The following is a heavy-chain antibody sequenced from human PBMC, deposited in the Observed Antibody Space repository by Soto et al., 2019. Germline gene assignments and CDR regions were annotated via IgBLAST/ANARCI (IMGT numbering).Heavy chain of an antibody. CDR3: AKAVSAFTYYYYGMDV. CDR1: GFTFSSYA. V-gene: IGHV3-23*01. Sequence: EVQLLESGGGLVQPGGSLRLSCAASGFTFSSYAMSWVRQAPGKGLEWVSAISGSGGSTYYADSVKGRFTISRDNSKKMPNLQMNSLRAEDTAVYDCAKAVSAFTYYYYGMDVWGQGTTVTVSS. D-gene: IGHD4-4*01. CDR2: ISGSGGST. J-gene: IGHJ6*02.